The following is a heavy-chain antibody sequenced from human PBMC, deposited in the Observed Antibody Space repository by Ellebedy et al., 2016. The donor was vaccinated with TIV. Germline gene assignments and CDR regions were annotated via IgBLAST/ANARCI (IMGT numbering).Heavy chain of an antibody. Sequence: GGSLRLSXAASGFTFSSYAMSWVRQAPGKGLEWVSAISGSGSSTYYADSVKGRFTISRDNAKTSLFLQMNSLRAEDTALYYCVAGAGWLPDFWGQGTLVAVSS. V-gene: IGHV3-23*01. CDR1: GFTFSSYA. CDR2: ISGSGSST. CDR3: VAGAGWLPDF. D-gene: IGHD5-12*01. J-gene: IGHJ4*02.